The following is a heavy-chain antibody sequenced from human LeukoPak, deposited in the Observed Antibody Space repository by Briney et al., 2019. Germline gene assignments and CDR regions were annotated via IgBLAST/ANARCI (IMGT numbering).Heavy chain of an antibody. V-gene: IGHV4-39*02. CDR2: IYYSGYT. Sequence: SETLSLTCTVSGGSINNNDYYWGWVRQSPGMGLEWIGSIYYSGYTYFNSFLKSRVTIAVDTSKNQFSLKLSSVTAADTAVYYCARDSSTSYHFDFWGQGTLVTVSS. D-gene: IGHD2-2*01. CDR1: GGSINNNDYY. J-gene: IGHJ4*02. CDR3: ARDSSTSYHFDF.